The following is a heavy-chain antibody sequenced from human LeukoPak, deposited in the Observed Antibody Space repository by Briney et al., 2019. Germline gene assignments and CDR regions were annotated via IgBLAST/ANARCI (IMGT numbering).Heavy chain of an antibody. J-gene: IGHJ6*03. Sequence: GSLRLSCAASGFTFNNYNMNWVRQAPGRALEWVSSITSSGTYIFYADSVKGRFTISRDNAKNSLYLQMNSLGPEDTAVYYCARDPYSGNYGNYYYYYMDVWGKGTTVTISS. D-gene: IGHD1-26*01. V-gene: IGHV3-21*01. CDR2: ITSSGTYI. CDR3: ARDPYSGNYGNYYYYYMDV. CDR1: GFTFNNYN.